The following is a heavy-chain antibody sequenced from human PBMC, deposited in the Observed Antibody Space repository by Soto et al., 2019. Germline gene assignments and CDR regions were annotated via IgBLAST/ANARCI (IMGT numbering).Heavy chain of an antibody. V-gene: IGHV3-11*01. D-gene: IGHD3-10*01. CDR2: ITRGGSNI. CDR3: ARDIRGAN. CDR1: GFTFTDHY. J-gene: IGHJ4*02. Sequence: QVQLVESGGGLVKPGGSLRLSCTASGFTFTDHYMTWIRQAPGKGLEWVSYITRGGSNIYYADSVRGRFTISRDNAKNSVYLQMSSLRAEDTAIYYCARDIRGANWGQGTLVIVSS.